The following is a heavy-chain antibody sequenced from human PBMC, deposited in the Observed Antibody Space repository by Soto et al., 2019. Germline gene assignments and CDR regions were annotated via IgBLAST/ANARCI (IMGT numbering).Heavy chain of an antibody. V-gene: IGHV3-48*02. Sequence: RHYCAASGFTFSSCSMNWVRQDPGKGLEWVSYISSSSSTIYYADSVKGRFTISRDNAKNSLYLQMNSLRDEDTAVYYCARNYDFWSGYYGMDVWGRRTTFTVS. J-gene: IGHJ6*02. CDR3: ARNYDFWSGYYGMDV. D-gene: IGHD3-3*01. CDR2: ISSSSSTI. CDR1: GFTFSSCS.